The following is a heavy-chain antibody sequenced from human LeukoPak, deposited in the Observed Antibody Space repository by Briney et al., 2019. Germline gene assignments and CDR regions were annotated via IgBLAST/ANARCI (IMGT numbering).Heavy chain of an antibody. CDR2: INHSGSA. D-gene: IGHD1-26*01. CDR1: GGSFSGFY. Sequence: SETLSLTCAVYGGSFSGFYWSWIRQPPGKGLEWIGEINHSGSANYNPSLKSRVTISVDTSKNQFSLKLSSVTAADTAVYYCARQVRDSGSYQGGVYWGQGTLVTVSS. V-gene: IGHV4-34*01. J-gene: IGHJ4*02. CDR3: ARQVRDSGSYQGGVY.